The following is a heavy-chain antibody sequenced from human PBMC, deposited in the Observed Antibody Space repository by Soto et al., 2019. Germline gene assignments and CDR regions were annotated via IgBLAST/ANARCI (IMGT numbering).Heavy chain of an antibody. V-gene: IGHV4-31*03. CDR3: ARVGDIVVVPAADFDY. Sequence: SETLSLTCTVSGGSISSGGYYWSWIRQHPGKGLEWIGYIYYSGSTYYNPSLKSRVTISVDTSKNQFSLKLSSVTAADTAVYYCARVGDIVVVPAADFDYWGQGTLVNGSS. CDR1: GGSISSGGYY. CDR2: IYYSGST. J-gene: IGHJ4*02. D-gene: IGHD2-2*01.